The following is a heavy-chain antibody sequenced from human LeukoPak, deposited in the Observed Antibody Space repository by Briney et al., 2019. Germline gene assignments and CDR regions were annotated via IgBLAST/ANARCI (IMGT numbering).Heavy chain of an antibody. V-gene: IGHV4-39*01. D-gene: IGHD1-7*01. Sequence: PSETLSLTCTVSGGSISSSSYYWGWIRQPPGKGLEWIGSIYYSGSTYYNPSLKSRVTISVDTSKNQFSLKLSSVTAADTAVYYCARVKNRNYVIAFDIWGQGTMVTVSS. J-gene: IGHJ3*02. CDR2: IYYSGST. CDR3: ARVKNRNYVIAFDI. CDR1: GGSISSSSYY.